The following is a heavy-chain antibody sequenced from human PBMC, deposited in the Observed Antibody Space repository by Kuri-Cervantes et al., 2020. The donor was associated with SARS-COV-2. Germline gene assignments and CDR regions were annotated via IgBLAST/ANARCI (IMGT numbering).Heavy chain of an antibody. CDR2: VRGKANNYAT. J-gene: IGHJ5*02. Sequence: GESLKISCEVSGFLFSASAIHWVRQGSGKGLEWVGRVRGKANNYATAYAASVKGRFTISRDDSKNMAYLQMNSLKTDDTAVYYCIPVLWFGEPYNWFDPWGQGTLVTVSS. D-gene: IGHD3-10*01. CDR3: IPVLWFGEPYNWFDP. V-gene: IGHV3-73*01. CDR1: GFLFSASA.